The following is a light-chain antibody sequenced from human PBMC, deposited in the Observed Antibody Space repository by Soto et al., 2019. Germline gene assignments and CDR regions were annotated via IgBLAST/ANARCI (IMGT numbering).Light chain of an antibody. J-gene: IGKJ5*01. Sequence: EIVMTQTTLSLPVTPGEPASISCRSSHSLLDIADGKTYLDWYVQKPGQSPQFLIYTLSSRASGVPDRFSGIGSRTDFTLKIRRVEAEDVGVYYCMQRREFPITFGQGTRLEIK. V-gene: IGKV2-40*01. CDR1: HSLLDIADGKTY. CDR3: MQRREFPIT. CDR2: TLS.